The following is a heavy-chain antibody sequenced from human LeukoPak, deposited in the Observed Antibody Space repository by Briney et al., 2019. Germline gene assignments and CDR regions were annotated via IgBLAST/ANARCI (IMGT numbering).Heavy chain of an antibody. CDR3: ASLQDRSAEYFQH. V-gene: IGHV4-4*07. Sequence: PSETLSLTCTVSGGSISSYYWSWIRQPAGKGLEWIGRIYTSGSTNYNPSLKSRVTMSVDTSKNQFSPKLSSVTAADTAVYYCASLQDRSAEYFQHWGQGTLVTFSS. CDR2: IYTSGST. CDR1: GGSISSYY. J-gene: IGHJ1*01. D-gene: IGHD6-13*01.